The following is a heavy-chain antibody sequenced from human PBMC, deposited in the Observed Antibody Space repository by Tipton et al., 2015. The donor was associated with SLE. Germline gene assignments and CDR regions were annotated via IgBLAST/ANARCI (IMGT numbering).Heavy chain of an antibody. CDR2: IYYSGKT. V-gene: IGHV4-59*11. D-gene: IGHD5-18*01. CDR1: GASINSRY. Sequence: TLSLTCTVSGASINSRYWSWIRQPPGKGLEWIGYIYYSGKTDYNPSLKSRVTISVDTSKNQFSLKLSSVTAADTAVYYCARQSDTTMVAYFDSWGQGTVVTVSS. J-gene: IGHJ4*02. CDR3: ARQSDTTMVAYFDS.